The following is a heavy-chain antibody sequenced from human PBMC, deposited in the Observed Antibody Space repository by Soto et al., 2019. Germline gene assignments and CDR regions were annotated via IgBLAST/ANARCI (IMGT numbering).Heavy chain of an antibody. Sequence: EVQLLESGGGLVQPGGSLRLSCAASGFTFTSYAMSWVRQAPGKGLEWVAAISGSGGSTYYADSVKGRFTISRDNSKNTLYLQMNSLRAEDTAVYYCANCISSWYVYYYYDIDVWCQGTTVTVSS. CDR2: ISGSGGST. J-gene: IGHJ6*02. CDR1: GFTFTSYA. D-gene: IGHD6-13*01. CDR3: ANCISSWYVYYYYDIDV. V-gene: IGHV3-23*01.